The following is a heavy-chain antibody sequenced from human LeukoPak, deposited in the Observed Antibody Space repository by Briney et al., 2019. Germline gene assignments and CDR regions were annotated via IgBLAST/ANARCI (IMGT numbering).Heavy chain of an antibody. D-gene: IGHD6-13*01. J-gene: IGHJ1*01. CDR1: GYTFTGYY. V-gene: IGHV1-2*02. Sequence: ASVKVSCKASGYTFTGYYMHWVRQAPGQGLEWMGWINPNSGGTNYAQKFQGRATMTRDTSISTAYMELSRLRSDDTAVYYCARIAAAGTLEYFQHWGQGTLVTVSS. CDR2: INPNSGGT. CDR3: ARIAAAGTLEYFQH.